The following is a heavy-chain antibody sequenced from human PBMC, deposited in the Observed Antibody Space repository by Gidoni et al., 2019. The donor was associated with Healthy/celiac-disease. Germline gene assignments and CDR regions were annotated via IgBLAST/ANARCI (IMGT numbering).Heavy chain of an antibody. V-gene: IGHV1-18*01. CDR2: SSAYNGNT. J-gene: IGHJ4*02. D-gene: IGHD1-26*01. Sequence: QVQLVQSGAEVKKPGASVEVSCKASGYTFPSYGISWVRQAPGQGLEWMGWSSAYNGNTNYAQKLQGRVTMTTDTSTSTAYMELRSLRSDDTAVYYCARDGAWELLFTSCDYWGQGTLVTVSS. CDR3: ARDGAWELLFTSCDY. CDR1: GYTFPSYG.